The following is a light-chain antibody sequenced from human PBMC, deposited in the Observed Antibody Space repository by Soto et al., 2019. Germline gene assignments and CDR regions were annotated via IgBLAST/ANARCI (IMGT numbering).Light chain of an antibody. J-gene: IGLJ1*01. V-gene: IGLV9-49*01. CDR1: SGYSNYK. Sequence: QPVLTPPPSASASLGASVTLTCTLSSGYSNYKVDWYQQRPGKGPRFVMRVGTGGIVGSKGDGIPDRFSVLGSGLNRYLTIKNILEEDESDYHCGADHGSGSKFVPYVLGTGTRSPS. CDR3: GADHGSGSKFVPYV. CDR2: VGTGGIVG.